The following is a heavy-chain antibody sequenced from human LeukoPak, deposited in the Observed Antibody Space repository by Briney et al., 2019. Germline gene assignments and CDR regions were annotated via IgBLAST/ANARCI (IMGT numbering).Heavy chain of an antibody. CDR3: ARDQAYYDSSGYYGGWDY. D-gene: IGHD3-22*01. J-gene: IGHJ4*02. CDR1: GFTFSSYS. CDR2: ISSTSRHI. V-gene: IGHV3-21*04. Sequence: GGSLRLSCAASGFTFSSYSMNWVRQAPGKGLEWVSSISSTSRHIYYADSVKGRFTISRDNAKNSLYLQMNSLRAEDTALYYCARDQAYYDSSGYYGGWDYWGQGTLVTVSS.